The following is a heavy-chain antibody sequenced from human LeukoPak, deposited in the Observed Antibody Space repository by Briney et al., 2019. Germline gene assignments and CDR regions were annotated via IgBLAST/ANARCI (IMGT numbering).Heavy chain of an antibody. V-gene: IGHV4-4*07. CDR1: GESFSGYY. D-gene: IGHD3-10*01. CDR2: IYTSGST. CDR3: ARDSGTTGEVKFDP. J-gene: IGHJ5*02. Sequence: KPSETLSLTCAVYGESFSGYYWSWIRQPAGKGLEWIGRIYTSGSTNYNPSLKSRVTKSVDTSKNQFSLKLSSVTAADTAVYYCARDSGTTGEVKFDPWGQGTLVTVSS.